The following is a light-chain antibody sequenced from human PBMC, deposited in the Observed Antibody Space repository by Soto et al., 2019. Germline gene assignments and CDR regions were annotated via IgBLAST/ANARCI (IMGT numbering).Light chain of an antibody. CDR1: QSIDNW. CDR3: QHCSGHPCS. J-gene: IGKJ2*02. Sequence: LQLTQSPSPLTASIGDRVTITCRASQSIDNWLAWYQQKPGKAPQLLIYDASRVKTGVPSRFTASGSGTEFTLTINTLQADDSATYFCQHCSGHPCSFGPGTK. CDR2: DAS. V-gene: IGKV1-5*01.